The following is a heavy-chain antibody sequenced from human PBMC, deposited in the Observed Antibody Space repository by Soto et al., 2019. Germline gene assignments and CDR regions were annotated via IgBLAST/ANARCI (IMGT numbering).Heavy chain of an antibody. V-gene: IGHV3-33*06. D-gene: IGHD3-3*01. CDR1: GFTFSNYG. CDR3: AKDVDFSSGCPSRTFDY. Sequence: QVQLVESGGGVVQPGRSLRLSCAASGFTFSNYGMHWVRQAPGKGLEWVAAIWFDGSTTYYADSVKGRFSISRDNSKNTLNLQMNSLRADDTAVYYCAKDVDFSSGCPSRTFDYWGQGTLVTVSS. J-gene: IGHJ4*02. CDR2: IWFDGSTT.